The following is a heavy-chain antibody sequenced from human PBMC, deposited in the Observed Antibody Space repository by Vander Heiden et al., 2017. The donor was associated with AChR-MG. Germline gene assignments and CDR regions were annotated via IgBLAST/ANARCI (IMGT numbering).Heavy chain of an antibody. J-gene: IGHJ2*01. D-gene: IGHD2-21*02. CDR2: INPNSGGT. CDR1: GYTFTGYY. CDR3: ARVKGGHSEHYWYFDL. Sequence: QVQLVQSGAEVKKPGASVKVSCKASGYTFTGYYMHWVRQAPGQGLEWMGWINPNSGGTNYAQKFQGRVTMTRDTSISTAYMELSRLTSDDTAAYYCARVKGGHSEHYWYFDLWGRGTLVTVSS. V-gene: IGHV1-2*02.